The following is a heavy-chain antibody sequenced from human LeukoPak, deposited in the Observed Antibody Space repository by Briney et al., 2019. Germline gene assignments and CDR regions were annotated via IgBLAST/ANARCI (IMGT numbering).Heavy chain of an antibody. Sequence: GGSLRLSCAGSGFSFSSYAMNWVRQAPGKGLEWVSGISGSGGRTDYADSVKGRFTISRDNSKSTLSLQMNGLRAEDTALYYCLIISTDLEYWGQGTLVTVSS. D-gene: IGHD3-22*01. J-gene: IGHJ4*02. CDR3: LIISTDLEY. V-gene: IGHV3-23*01. CDR1: GFSFSSYA. CDR2: ISGSGGRT.